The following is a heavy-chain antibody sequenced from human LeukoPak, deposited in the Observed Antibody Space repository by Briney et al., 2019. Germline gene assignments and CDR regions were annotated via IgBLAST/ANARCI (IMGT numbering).Heavy chain of an antibody. Sequence: SSETLSLTCTVPGGSISSYYWSWIRQPPGKGLEWIGYIYYSGSTNYNPSLKSRVTISVDTSKNQFSLKLSSVTAADTAVYYCARGHKYYFDYWGQGTLVTVSS. CDR2: IYYSGST. J-gene: IGHJ4*02. CDR3: ARGHKYYFDY. V-gene: IGHV4-59*01. CDR1: GGSISSYY.